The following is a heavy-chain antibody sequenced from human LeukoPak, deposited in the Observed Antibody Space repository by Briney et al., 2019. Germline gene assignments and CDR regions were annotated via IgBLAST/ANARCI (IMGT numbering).Heavy chain of an antibody. CDR2: ISSGSSYI. Sequence: GGSLRLSCAASGFTLSSYTMNWVRQAPGKGLEWVSIISSGSSYIHYADSVKGRFTISRDNAKNSLYLQMNSLRAEDTAVYYCARSIDYEGGFDYWGQGTLVTVSS. D-gene: IGHD4-17*01. V-gene: IGHV3-21*01. CDR3: ARSIDYEGGFDY. CDR1: GFTLSSYT. J-gene: IGHJ4*02.